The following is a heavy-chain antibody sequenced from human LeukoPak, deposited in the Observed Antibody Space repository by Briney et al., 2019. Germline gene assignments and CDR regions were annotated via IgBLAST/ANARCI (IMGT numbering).Heavy chain of an antibody. D-gene: IGHD3-9*01. Sequence: SETLSLTCSVSGDSIRSRSYYWAWIRQPPGKGLEWIGSIYYYSGSTHYNPTLKSRVTISVDTSKNQFSLKLSSVTAADTAVYYCARGFDWFTAYWGQGTLVTVSS. CDR2: IYYYSGST. CDR3: ARGFDWFTAY. J-gene: IGHJ4*02. V-gene: IGHV4-39*07. CDR1: GDSIRSRSYY.